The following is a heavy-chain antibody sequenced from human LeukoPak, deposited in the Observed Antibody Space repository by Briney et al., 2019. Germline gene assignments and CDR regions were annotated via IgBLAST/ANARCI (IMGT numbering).Heavy chain of an antibody. J-gene: IGHJ4*02. D-gene: IGHD5-12*01. CDR1: GFTFSSYG. Sequence: GGSLRISCAASGFTFSSYGMHWVRQAPGKGLEWVTFIHYDGINKYYTDSVKGRFAISRDISKNTLYLQMNSLRAEDTAVYFCAKASYSGYDPIDSWGQGTLDTVSS. V-gene: IGHV3-30*02. CDR2: IHYDGINK. CDR3: AKASYSGYDPIDS.